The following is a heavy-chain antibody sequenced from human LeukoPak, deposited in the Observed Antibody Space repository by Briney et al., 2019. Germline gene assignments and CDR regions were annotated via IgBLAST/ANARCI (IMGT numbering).Heavy chain of an antibody. CDR2: IYYSGST. CDR3: ARRGASSSEEY. D-gene: IGHD6-6*01. CDR1: GGSISSSSHY. Sequence: SETLSLTCTVSGGSISSSSHYWGWIRQPPGKGLEWIGSIYYSGSTYYNPSLESRVTISVDTPKNQFSLKVSSVTAADTAVYYCARRGASSSEEYWGQGTLVIVSS. V-gene: IGHV4-39*01. J-gene: IGHJ4*02.